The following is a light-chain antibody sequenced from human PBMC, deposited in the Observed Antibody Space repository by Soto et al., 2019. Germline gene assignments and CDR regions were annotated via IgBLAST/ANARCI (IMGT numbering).Light chain of an antibody. Sequence: DIQMTQSPSSLSASVGDGVTITCRASQKINNYLNWYQQKPGKAPQVLIYAISRLEGGVPSRFSGSGSGTDFTLTITILQPEDFATYYCQQSFSSPYTFGQWTKLEI. CDR3: QQSFSSPYT. V-gene: IGKV1-39*01. J-gene: IGKJ2*01. CDR1: QKINNY. CDR2: AIS.